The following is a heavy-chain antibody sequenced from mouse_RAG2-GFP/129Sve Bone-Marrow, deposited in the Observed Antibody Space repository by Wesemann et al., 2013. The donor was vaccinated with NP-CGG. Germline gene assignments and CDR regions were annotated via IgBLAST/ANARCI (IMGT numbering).Heavy chain of an antibody. CDR3: ARSGYGYDYAMDY. CDR2: INPSNGRT. V-gene: IGHV1S81*02. J-gene: IGHJ4*01. Sequence: QVQLQQPGAELVKPGASVKLSCKASGYTFTSYWMHWVKQRPGQGLEWIGEINPSNGRTNYNEKFKSKATLTVDKSSSTAYMQLSSLTSEDSAVYYCARSGYGYDYAMDYWGQGTSVTVSS. D-gene: IGHD2-2*01. CDR1: GYTFTSYW.